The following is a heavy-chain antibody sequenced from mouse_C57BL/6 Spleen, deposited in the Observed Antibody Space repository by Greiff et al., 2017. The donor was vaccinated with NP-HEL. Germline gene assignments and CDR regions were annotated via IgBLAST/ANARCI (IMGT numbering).Heavy chain of an antibody. V-gene: IGHV1-26*01. CDR3: ARRGSSSPCAY. D-gene: IGHD1-1*01. J-gene: IGHJ3*01. CDR1: GYTFTDYY. Sequence: EVQLQQSGPELVKPGASVKISCKASGYTFTDYYMNWVKQSHGKSLEWIGDINPNNGGTSYNQKFKGKATLTVDKTSSTAYMELRSLTSEDSAVDYCARRGSSSPCAYWGQGTLVTVSA. CDR2: INPNNGGT.